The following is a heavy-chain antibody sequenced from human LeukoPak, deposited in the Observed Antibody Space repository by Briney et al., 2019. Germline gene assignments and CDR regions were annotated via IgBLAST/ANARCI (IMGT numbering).Heavy chain of an antibody. CDR2: IYSGGST. Sequence: GGSLRLSCAASGFTVSSNYMSWVRQAPGKGLEWVSLIYSGGSTYYVDSVKGRFTISRDNSKNTLYLQMNSLRAEDTAVYYCASRDKGYYYGMDVWGQGTTVTVTS. J-gene: IGHJ6*02. D-gene: IGHD5-24*01. CDR3: ASRDKGYYYGMDV. CDR1: GFTVSSNY. V-gene: IGHV3-66*01.